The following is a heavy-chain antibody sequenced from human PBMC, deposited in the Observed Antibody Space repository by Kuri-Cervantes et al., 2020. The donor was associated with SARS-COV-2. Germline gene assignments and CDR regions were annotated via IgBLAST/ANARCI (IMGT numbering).Heavy chain of an antibody. V-gene: IGHV4-38-2*02. CDR2: IYHSGST. D-gene: IGHD7-27*01. Sequence: SETLSLTCAVSGYSISSGYYWGWIRQPPGKGLEWIGSIYHSGSTYYNPSLKSRVTISVDTSKNQFSLKLSSVTAADTAVYYCARDFSGRLTGDHYYYYYMDVWGKETTVTVSS. CDR1: GYSISSGYY. J-gene: IGHJ6*03. CDR3: ARDFSGRLTGDHYYYYYMDV.